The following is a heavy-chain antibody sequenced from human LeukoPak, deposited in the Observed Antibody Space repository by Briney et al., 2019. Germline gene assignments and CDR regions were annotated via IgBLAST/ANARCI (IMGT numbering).Heavy chain of an antibody. J-gene: IGHJ5*02. CDR1: GGTFSSYA. D-gene: IGHD3-16*02. Sequence: SVKVSCKASGGTFSSYAISWVRQAPGQGLEWMGGIIPIFGTANYAQKFQGRVTITADESTSTAYMELSSLRTEDTAVYYCARVVGDYVWESYRREKNWFDPWGQGTLVTVSS. CDR2: IIPIFGTA. V-gene: IGHV1-69*13. CDR3: ARVVGDYVWESYRREKNWFDP.